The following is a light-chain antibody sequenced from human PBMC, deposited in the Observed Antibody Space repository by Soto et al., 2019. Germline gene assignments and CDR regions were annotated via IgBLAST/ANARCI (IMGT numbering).Light chain of an antibody. CDR3: SSYTSRTTLG. V-gene: IGLV2-14*01. J-gene: IGLJ2*01. Sequence: QSVLTQPASVSGSPGQSITISCIGISSDVNDYNYVSWYQQYPGKAPKLVIYEVTHRPSGVSSRFSGSKSGITASLTISGLQAEDEAYYYCSSYTSRTTLGFGGGTKVTVL. CDR2: EVT. CDR1: SSDVNDYNY.